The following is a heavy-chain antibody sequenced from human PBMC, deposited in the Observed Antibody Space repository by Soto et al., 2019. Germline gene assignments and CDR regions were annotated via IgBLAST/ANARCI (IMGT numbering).Heavy chain of an antibody. Sequence: PSETLSLTCTVSGGSIRSAGHYWSWIRQHPGKGLEWIGYINHSGTTFYNPSLKSRLTISVDTSENQFSLRLTSVTAADTAMYYCARVAYWGPGTQVTVSS. CDR1: GGSIRSAGHY. V-gene: IGHV4-31*03. J-gene: IGHJ4*02. CDR2: INHSGTT. CDR3: ARVAY.